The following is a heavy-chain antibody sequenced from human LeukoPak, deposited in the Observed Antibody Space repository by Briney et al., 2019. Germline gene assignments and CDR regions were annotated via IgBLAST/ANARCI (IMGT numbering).Heavy chain of an antibody. Sequence: SETLSLTCTVSGGSISSGGYYWSWIRQHPGKGLEWIGDIYYTGGTNYNPSLNSRVSISVDTSRSQFSLRLDSVTAADTAVYYCARVGAEYCDGSSCFALVPNYFDLWGQGTLVTVSS. CDR2: IYYTGGT. CDR1: GGSISSGGYY. D-gene: IGHD2-21*01. V-gene: IGHV4-61*08. J-gene: IGHJ4*02. CDR3: ARVGAEYCDGSSCFALVPNYFDL.